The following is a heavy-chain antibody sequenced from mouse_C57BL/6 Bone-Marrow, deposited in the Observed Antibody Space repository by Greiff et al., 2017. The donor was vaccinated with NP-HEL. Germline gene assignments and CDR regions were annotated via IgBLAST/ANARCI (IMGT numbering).Heavy chain of an antibody. CDR1: GYAFSSSW. CDR2: IYPGDGDP. V-gene: IGHV1-82*01. CDR3: ANYYGSRRGYFEV. J-gene: IGHJ1*03. Sequence: QVQLKESGPELVKPGASVKISCKASGYAFSSSWMNWVKQRPGKGLEWIGRIYPGDGDPNYNGKFKGKATLTADKSSSTAYMQLSSLTSEDSAVYCCANYYGSRRGYFEVWGTGTTVTVSS. D-gene: IGHD1-1*01.